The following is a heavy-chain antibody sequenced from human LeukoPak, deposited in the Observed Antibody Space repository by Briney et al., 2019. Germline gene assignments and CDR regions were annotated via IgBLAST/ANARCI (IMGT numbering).Heavy chain of an antibody. CDR2: ISSSGSTI. V-gene: IGHV3-11*04. CDR3: ARDIYYDSSGYYVY. J-gene: IGHJ4*02. D-gene: IGHD3-22*01. CDR1: GFTFSDYY. Sequence: GGSLRLSCAVSGFTFSDYYMSWIRHAPGKGLEWVSYISSSGSTIYYADSVKGRFTISRDNAKNSLYLQMNSLRAEDTAVYYCARDIYYDSSGYYVYWGQGTLVTVSS.